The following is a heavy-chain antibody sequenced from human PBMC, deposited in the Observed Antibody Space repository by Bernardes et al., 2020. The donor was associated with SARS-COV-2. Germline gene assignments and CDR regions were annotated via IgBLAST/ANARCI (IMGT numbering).Heavy chain of an antibody. D-gene: IGHD4-17*01. V-gene: IGHV4-4*02. CDR2: MHHSETT. Sequence: SESLSLTCAVSGASISSIRWWRCALQPPGKGLEWFGEMHHSETTNYNPSLKSRVTISVDQSKNQFSLNLNSVAAADTAVYYCASYLFGDFFFLDSPDGFEIWGQGTVVTVSS. CDR1: GASISSIRW. J-gene: IGHJ3*02. CDR3: ASYLFGDFFFLDSPDGFEI.